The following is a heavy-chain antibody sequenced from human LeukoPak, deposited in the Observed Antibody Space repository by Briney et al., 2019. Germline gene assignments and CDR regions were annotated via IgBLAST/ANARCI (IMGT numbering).Heavy chain of an antibody. J-gene: IGHJ4*02. V-gene: IGHV1-24*01. CDR1: GYTLTELS. Sequence: ASVKVSCKVSGYTLTELSMHWVRQAPGKGLEWMGGFDPEDGETIYAQKFQGRVTMTEDTSTDTAYMELRSLRSEDTAVYYCATISRMPRYLWFGELLLFDYWGQGTLVTVSS. CDR2: FDPEDGET. CDR3: ATISRMPRYLWFGELLLFDY. D-gene: IGHD3-10*01.